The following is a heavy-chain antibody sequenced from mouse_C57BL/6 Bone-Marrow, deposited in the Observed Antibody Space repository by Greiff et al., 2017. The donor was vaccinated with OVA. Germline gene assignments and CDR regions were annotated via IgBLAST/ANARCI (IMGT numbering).Heavy chain of an antibody. CDR1: GFTFSSYA. V-gene: IGHV5-4*01. Sequence: EVKLMESGGGLVKPGGSLTLSCAASGFTFSSYAMSWVRQTPEKRLEWVATISDGGSYTYYPDNVKGRFTISRDNAKNNLYLQMSHLKSEDTAMYYCARDFRRGAWFAYWGQGTLVTVSA. CDR3: ARDFRRGAWFAY. CDR2: ISDGGSYT. J-gene: IGHJ3*01.